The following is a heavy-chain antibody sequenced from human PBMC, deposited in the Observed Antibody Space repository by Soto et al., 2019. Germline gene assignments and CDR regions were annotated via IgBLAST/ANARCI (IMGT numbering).Heavy chain of an antibody. CDR2: IIPIFGTA. CDR1: GGTFSSYA. D-gene: IGHD3-3*01. J-gene: IGHJ6*02. Sequence: SVKVSCKASGGTFSSYAISWVRQAPGQGLEWMGGIIPIFGTANYAQKFQGRVTITADESTSTAYMELSSLRSEDTAVYYCARGPLRVVEWDRARSDYYGVDVWGQGTTVTVSS. CDR3: ARGPLRVVEWDRARSDYYGVDV. V-gene: IGHV1-69*13.